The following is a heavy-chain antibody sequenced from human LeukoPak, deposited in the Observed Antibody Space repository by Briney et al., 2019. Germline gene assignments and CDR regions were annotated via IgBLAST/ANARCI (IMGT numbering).Heavy chain of an antibody. CDR3: ARLEASGYDYPFIDY. J-gene: IGHJ4*02. CDR2: IYYSGST. CDR1: GGSISSSSYY. Sequence: PSETLSHTCTVSGGSISSSSYYWGWIRQPPGKGLEWIGSIYYSGSTYYNPSLKSRVTISVDTSKNQFSLKLSSVTAADTAVYYCARLEASGYDYPFIDYWGQGTLVTVSS. V-gene: IGHV4-39*01. D-gene: IGHD5-12*01.